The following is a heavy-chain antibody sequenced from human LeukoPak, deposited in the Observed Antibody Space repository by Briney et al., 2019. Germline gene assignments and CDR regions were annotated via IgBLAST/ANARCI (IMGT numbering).Heavy chain of an antibody. V-gene: IGHV4-39*01. D-gene: IGHD6-19*01. CDR1: GGSISSSSYY. J-gene: IGHJ4*02. CDR3: ASTKLGYSSGWH. Sequence: PSQTLSLTCTLSGGSISSSSYYWGRLRQPPGKGLEWIGSIYYSGSAYYNSSLKSRVTISVDTSKNQFSLKLSSVTASDTAIYYCASTKLGYSSGWHWGQGTLVTVSS. CDR2: IYYSGSA.